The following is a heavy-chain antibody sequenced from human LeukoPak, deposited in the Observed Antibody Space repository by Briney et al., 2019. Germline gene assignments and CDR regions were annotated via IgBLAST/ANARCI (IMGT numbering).Heavy chain of an antibody. CDR3: ARSCGNYGFTSYYYYMDV. V-gene: IGHV1-46*01. J-gene: IGHJ6*03. CDR1: GYTFTSYY. Sequence: ASVKVSCKASGYTFTSYYMHWVRQAPGQGLEWMGIINPSGGSTSYAQKFQGRVTMTRDTSTSTVYMELSSLRSEDTAVYYCARSCGNYGFTSYYYYMDVWGKGTTVTISS. CDR2: INPSGGST. D-gene: IGHD3-10*01.